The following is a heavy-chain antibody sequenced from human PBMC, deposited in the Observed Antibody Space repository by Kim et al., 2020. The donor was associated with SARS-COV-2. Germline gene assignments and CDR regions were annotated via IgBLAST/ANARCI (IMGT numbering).Heavy chain of an antibody. CDR3: AKAWLVELFPVCLYP. Sequence: SETLSLTCSVSGYSITTFSYYWGWLRQCQGMGLEWIGSIYHTGSTYYNPSLKSPITLSVNTTKHPLSLHTNTVTATDTAVCSCAKAWLVELFPVCLYPWG. CDR1: GYSITTFSYY. D-gene: IGHD3-10*01. J-gene: IGHJ5*02. V-gene: IGHV4-39*01. CDR2: IYHTGST.